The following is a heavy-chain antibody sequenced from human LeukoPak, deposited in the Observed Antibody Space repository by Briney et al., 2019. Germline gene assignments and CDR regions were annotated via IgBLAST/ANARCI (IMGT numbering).Heavy chain of an antibody. D-gene: IGHD3-22*01. CDR3: ARGLIYDSSGYYLDY. V-gene: IGHV4-59*02. CDR2: IYYSGST. CDR1: GGSVSSYY. Sequence: SETLSLTCTVSGGSVSSYYWSWIRQPPGKGLEWIGYIYYSGSTNYNPSLKSRVTISVDTSKNQFSLKLSSVTAADTAVYYCARGLIYDSSGYYLDYWGQGTLITVSS. J-gene: IGHJ4*02.